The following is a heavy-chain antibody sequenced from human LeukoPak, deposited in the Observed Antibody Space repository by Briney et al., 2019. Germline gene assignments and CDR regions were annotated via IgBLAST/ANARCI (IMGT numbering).Heavy chain of an antibody. Sequence: SETLSLTCAVYGGSFSGYYWSWIRQPPGKGLEWIGEINHSGSTNYNPSLKSRVTISVDTSKNQFSLKLSSVTAADTAVYYCARVQYYYDSSGYFRPLWYFDYWGQGTLVTVSS. CDR1: GGSFSGYY. D-gene: IGHD3-22*01. CDR3: ARVQYYYDSSGYFRPLWYFDY. J-gene: IGHJ4*02. V-gene: IGHV4-34*01. CDR2: INHSGST.